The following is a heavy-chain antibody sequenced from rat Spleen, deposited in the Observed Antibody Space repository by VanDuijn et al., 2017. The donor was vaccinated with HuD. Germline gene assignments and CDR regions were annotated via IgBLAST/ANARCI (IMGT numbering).Heavy chain of an antibody. V-gene: IGHV5-17*01. J-gene: IGHJ2*01. CDR1: GFTFSGYA. D-gene: IGHD1-6*01. CDR3: AIRDVFYGPVFFDY. CDR2: IIYDGSST. Sequence: EVQLVESGGGLVQPGRSLKLSCAASGFTFSGYAMAWVRQAPNKGLEWVATIIYDGSSTYYRDSVKGRFTISRDNAKSTLYLQMDSLRSEDTATYYCAIRDVFYGPVFFDYWGQGVMVTVSS.